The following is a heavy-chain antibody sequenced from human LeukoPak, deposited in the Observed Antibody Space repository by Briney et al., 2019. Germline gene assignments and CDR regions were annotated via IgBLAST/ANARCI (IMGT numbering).Heavy chain of an antibody. J-gene: IGHJ4*02. CDR3: ARAVDTAMGQFDY. V-gene: IGHV4-59*12. Sequence: PSETLSLTCTVSGVSTNNYYWNWIRQAPGKGLEWIGYIHYSGSTYYNPSLKSRVTISVDTSKNQFSLKLSSVTAADTAVYYCARAVDTAMGQFDYWGQGTLVTVSS. CDR2: IHYSGST. D-gene: IGHD5-18*01. CDR1: GVSTNNYY.